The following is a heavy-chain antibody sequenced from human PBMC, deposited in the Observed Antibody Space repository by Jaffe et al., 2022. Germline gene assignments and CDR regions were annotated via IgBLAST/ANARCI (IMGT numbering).Heavy chain of an antibody. CDR2: IYYSGST. Sequence: QVQLQESGPGLVKPSETLSLTCTVSGGSVSSGSYYWSWIRQPPGKGLEWIGYIYYSGSTNYNPSLKSRVTISVDTSKNQFSLKLSSVTAADTAVYYCARDPNYSHGYWGQGTLVTVSS. V-gene: IGHV4-61*01. CDR1: GGSVSSGSYY. D-gene: IGHD2-15*01. J-gene: IGHJ4*02. CDR3: ARDPNYSHGY.